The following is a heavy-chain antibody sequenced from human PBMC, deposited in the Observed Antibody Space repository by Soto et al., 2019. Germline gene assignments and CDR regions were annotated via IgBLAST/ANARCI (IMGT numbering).Heavy chain of an antibody. J-gene: IGHJ4*02. CDR1: GGPISTGGHF. Sequence: QVQLEESGPGLVKASQTLSLTCTVSGGPISTGGHFWSWIRQHPKKGLEWIGYIYYSGTTHYNASLKSRATVSVDTSKHQFSLKLTSVTAADTAVYYCARLVSGSDFDCWGQGTLVTVSS. CDR3: ARLVSGSDFDC. V-gene: IGHV4-31*03. CDR2: IYYSGTT. D-gene: IGHD1-26*01.